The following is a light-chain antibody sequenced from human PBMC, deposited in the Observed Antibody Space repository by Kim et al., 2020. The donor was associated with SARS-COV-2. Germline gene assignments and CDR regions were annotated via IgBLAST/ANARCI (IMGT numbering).Light chain of an antibody. J-gene: IGKJ1*01. Sequence: PSASVGARVTITCRASQSISSWLAWYQQKPGKAPKLLIYDASTLGSGVPSRFSGSGSGTEFTLTISSLQPYDFATYYCQHYNSYSFGQGTKVDIK. CDR3: QHYNSYS. CDR2: DAS. V-gene: IGKV1-5*01. CDR1: QSISSW.